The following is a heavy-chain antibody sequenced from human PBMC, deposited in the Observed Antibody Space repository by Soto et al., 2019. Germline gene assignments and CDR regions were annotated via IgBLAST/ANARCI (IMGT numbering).Heavy chain of an antibody. V-gene: IGHV3-11*01. CDR3: ARDRRDFWSGSQIYGMDV. J-gene: IGHJ6*02. CDR2: ISSSCSTI. Sequence: QVQLVESGGGLVKPGGSLRLSCAASGFTFSDYYMSWIRQAPGKGLEWVSYISSSCSTIYYADSVKGRFTISRDNAKNSLYLQMNSLRAADTAVYYCARDRRDFWSGSQIYGMDVWGQGTTVTVSS. CDR1: GFTFSDYY. D-gene: IGHD3-3*01.